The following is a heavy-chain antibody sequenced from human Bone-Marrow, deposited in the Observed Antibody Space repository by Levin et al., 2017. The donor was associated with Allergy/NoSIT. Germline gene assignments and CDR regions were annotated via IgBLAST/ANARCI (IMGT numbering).Heavy chain of an antibody. Sequence: GESLKISCKTSGYTFIGYYIHWVRQAPGQGLEWMGWINPNNGFTKYTEKFQDRLTMTRDASINTAYMELGSLTSDDTAVFFCARGKTPIDWFSNWGQGTLVTVSS. CDR2: INPNNGFT. CDR1: GYTFIGYY. V-gene: IGHV1-2*02. CDR3: ARGKTPIDWFSN. D-gene: IGHD3-9*01. J-gene: IGHJ4*02.